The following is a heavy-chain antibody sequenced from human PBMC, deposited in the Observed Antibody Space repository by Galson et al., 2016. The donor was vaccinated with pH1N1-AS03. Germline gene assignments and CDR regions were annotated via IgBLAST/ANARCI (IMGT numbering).Heavy chain of an antibody. CDR1: GFTFSMSY. V-gene: IGHV3-74*01. Sequence: SLRLSCAASGFTFSMSYIHWVRQAPGKGLEWVSRISNDGRNVRYADFVKGRFAVSRDNAKNTVFLRMNSLRADDTAVYYCAREPSWELGNCFDYWGQGTLVTV. J-gene: IGHJ4*02. CDR3: AREPSWELGNCFDY. D-gene: IGHD4-23*01. CDR2: ISNDGRNV.